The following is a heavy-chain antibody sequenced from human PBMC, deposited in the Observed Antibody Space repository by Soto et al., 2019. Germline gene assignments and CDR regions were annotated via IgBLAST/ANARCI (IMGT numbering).Heavy chain of an antibody. CDR3: TRDRFYYDSSVYSSDYYYDPFEFDY. J-gene: IGHJ4*02. V-gene: IGHV3-7*01. D-gene: IGHD3-22*01. CDR2: INSDGSEK. CDR1: GFTFSSYW. Sequence: PGGSLRLSCAASGFTFSSYWMSWVRQAPGKGLEWVANINSDGSEKYYVDSVKGRFTISRDDAKNSLYLQMNSLRAEDTAVYYCTRDRFYYDSSVYSSDYYYDPFEFDYWGQGTLVTVSS.